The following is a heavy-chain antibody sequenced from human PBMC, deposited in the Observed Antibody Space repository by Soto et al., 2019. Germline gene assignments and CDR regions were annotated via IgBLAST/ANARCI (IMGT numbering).Heavy chain of an antibody. D-gene: IGHD2-8*01. J-gene: IGHJ6*02. CDR1: GGSISSGGYY. CDR2: IYYSGST. CDR3: ARDRGVYASINYYYYGMDV. Sequence: QVQLQESGPGLVKPSQTLSLTCTVSGGSISSGGYYWSWIRQHPGKGLEWIGYIYYSGSTYYNPSLKSRVTISVDTSKNQFSLKLSSVTAADTAVYYCARDRGVYASINYYYYGMDVWGQGTTVTVSS. V-gene: IGHV4-31*03.